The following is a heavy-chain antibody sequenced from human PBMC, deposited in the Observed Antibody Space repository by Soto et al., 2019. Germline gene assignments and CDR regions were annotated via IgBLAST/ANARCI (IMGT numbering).Heavy chain of an antibody. D-gene: IGHD6-19*01. CDR3: AREGWAPYYYYLMDF. J-gene: IGHJ6*02. V-gene: IGHV1-18*01. Sequence: ASVKVSCKASGYTFTRSGISWVRQAPGQGLEWMGWISTYNGDTNYAQTFQGRVTMTTDTSTSTVHMEVRSLRSDDTAVYYCAREGWAPYYYYLMDFSGQGSSVTGSS. CDR2: ISTYNGDT. CDR1: GYTFTRSG.